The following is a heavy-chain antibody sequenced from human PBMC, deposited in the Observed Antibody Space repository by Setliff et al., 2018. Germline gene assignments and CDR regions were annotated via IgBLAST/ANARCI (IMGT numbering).Heavy chain of an antibody. D-gene: IGHD1-1*01. CDR3: ARTGTYRYFDY. Sequence: LSLTCTVSGGSISSGGYYWSWIRQHPGKGLEWIGRIYYRGDTYYNPSLKGRLTISVDTAQNQFSLRLTSVTAADTAVYYCARTGTYRYFDYWGQGALVTVSS. J-gene: IGHJ4*02. CDR1: GGSISSGGYY. CDR2: IYYRGDT. V-gene: IGHV4-39*01.